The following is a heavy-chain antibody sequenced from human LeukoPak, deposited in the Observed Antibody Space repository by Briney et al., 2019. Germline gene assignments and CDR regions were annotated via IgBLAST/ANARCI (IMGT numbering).Heavy chain of an antibody. V-gene: IGHV7-4-1*02. D-gene: IGHD3-16*01. J-gene: IGHJ6*02. Sequence: ASVKVSCKASGYTFTSYAINWVRQAPGQGLEWMGWIDTNTGNAAYAQGLTGRSVFSLDTSVSTAYLEISGLKAEDTAVYYCARPMGRYYYYGMDVWGQGTTVTVS. CDR3: ARPMGRYYYYGMDV. CDR2: IDTNTGNA. CDR1: GYTFTSYA.